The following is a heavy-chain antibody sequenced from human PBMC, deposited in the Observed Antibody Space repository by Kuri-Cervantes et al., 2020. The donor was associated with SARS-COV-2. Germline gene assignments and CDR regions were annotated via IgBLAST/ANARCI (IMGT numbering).Heavy chain of an antibody. Sequence: GSLRLSCTVSGGSIGSYWWTWIRQPPGKGLEWIGYRHYNGRPNYNPSLKSRVTISLDTSKNQPSLNLRSVTAADTAVYYCARYSEWGDWHFDLWGRGTLVTVSS. J-gene: IGHJ2*01. D-gene: IGHD3-3*01. CDR1: GGSIGSYW. CDR3: ARYSEWGDWHFDL. CDR2: RHYNGRP. V-gene: IGHV4-59*01.